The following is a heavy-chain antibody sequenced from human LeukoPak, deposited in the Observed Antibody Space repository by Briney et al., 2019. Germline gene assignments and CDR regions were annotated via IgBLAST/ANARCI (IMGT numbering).Heavy chain of an antibody. D-gene: IGHD6-13*01. CDR2: IYYSGST. Sequence: SETLSLTCTVSGGSISSYYWSWIRQPPGKGLEWIGYIYYSGSTNYNPSLKSRVTISVDTSKNQFSLRLSSVTAADTAVYYCARGSIAAAEGSHWFDPWGQGTLVTVS. V-gene: IGHV4-59*01. CDR1: GGSISSYY. J-gene: IGHJ5*02. CDR3: ARGSIAAAEGSHWFDP.